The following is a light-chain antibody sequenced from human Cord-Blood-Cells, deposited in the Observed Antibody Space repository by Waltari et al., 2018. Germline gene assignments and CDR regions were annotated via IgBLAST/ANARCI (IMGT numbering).Light chain of an antibody. J-gene: IGLJ1*01. CDR2: DVS. V-gene: IGLV2-14*03. CDR1: SSDVGGYNY. Sequence: QSALTQPASVSGSPGPSITLPCTGTSSDVGGYNYLSWYQQHPGKAPKLMIYDVSNRPSGVSNRFSGSKSGNTASLTISGLQAEDEADYYCSSYTSSSTGVFGTGTKVTVL. CDR3: SSYTSSSTGV.